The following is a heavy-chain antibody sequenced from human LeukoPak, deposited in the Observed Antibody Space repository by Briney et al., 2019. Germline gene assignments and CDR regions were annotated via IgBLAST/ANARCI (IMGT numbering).Heavy chain of an antibody. J-gene: IGHJ4*02. V-gene: IGHV4-4*07. CDR2: IDFTGST. CDR1: ADSIDTLY. D-gene: IGHD4/OR15-4a*01. Sequence: SETLSLACTVSADSIDTLYWSWIRQPDGRRREWPGPIDFTGSTNYNPSLHSRISLSIDTSKNQLSLRLRSVTAADTATYYCARAGDRDYFHIASWGQGTLITVSS. CDR3: ARAGDRDYFHIAS.